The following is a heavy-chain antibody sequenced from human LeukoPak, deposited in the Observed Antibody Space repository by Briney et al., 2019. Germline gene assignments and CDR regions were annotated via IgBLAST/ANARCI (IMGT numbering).Heavy chain of an antibody. CDR3: AKVRAFLEWSNFDY. CDR2: ISYDGSNK. D-gene: IGHD3-3*02. J-gene: IGHJ4*02. CDR1: GFTFSSYA. V-gene: IGHV3-30-3*01. Sequence: GGSLRLSCAASGFTFSSYAMHWVRQAPGKGLEWVAVISYDGSNKYYADSVKGRFTISRDNSKNTLYLQMNSLRAEDTAVYYCAKVRAFLEWSNFDYWGQGTLVTVSS.